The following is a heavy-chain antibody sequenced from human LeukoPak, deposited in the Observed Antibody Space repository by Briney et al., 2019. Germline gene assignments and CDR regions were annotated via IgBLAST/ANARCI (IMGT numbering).Heavy chain of an antibody. CDR2: IYTSGST. CDR1: GGSISSGSYY. V-gene: IGHV4-61*02. CDR3: ARHLGCSGGSCYNDQNYYYYMDV. J-gene: IGHJ6*03. D-gene: IGHD2-15*01. Sequence: SETLSLTCTVSGGSISSGSYYWSWIRQPAGKGLEWIGRIYTSGSTNYNPSLKSRVTISVDTSKNQFSLKLSSVTAAGTAVYYCARHLGCSGGSCYNDQNYYYYMDVWGKGTTVTISS.